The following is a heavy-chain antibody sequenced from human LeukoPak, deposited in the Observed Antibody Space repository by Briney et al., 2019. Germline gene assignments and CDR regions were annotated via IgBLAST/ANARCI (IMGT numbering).Heavy chain of an antibody. CDR1: GGSISSGGYY. V-gene: IGHV4-30-2*01. CDR2: IYHSGST. CDR3: AKVVTDAFDI. D-gene: IGHD2-21*02. Sequence: PSETLSLTCTVSGGSISSGGYYWSWIRQPPGKGLEWIGYIYHSGSTYYNPSLKSRVTISVDRSKNQFSLKLISVTAADTAVYYCAKVVTDAFDIWGQGTMVTVSS. J-gene: IGHJ3*02.